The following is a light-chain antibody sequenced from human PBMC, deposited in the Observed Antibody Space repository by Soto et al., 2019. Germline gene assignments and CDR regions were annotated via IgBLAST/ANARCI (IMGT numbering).Light chain of an antibody. CDR1: SSDVGGYNY. CDR3: CSYAGSYSVV. V-gene: IGLV2-11*01. Sequence: QSALTQPRSVSGSPGQSVTISCTGTSSDVGGYNYVSWYQQHPGKAPKLMIYDVSKRPSGVPDRFSGSKSGNTASLPISGLQAEDEADYYCCSYAGSYSVVFGGGTKLTAL. J-gene: IGLJ2*01. CDR2: DVS.